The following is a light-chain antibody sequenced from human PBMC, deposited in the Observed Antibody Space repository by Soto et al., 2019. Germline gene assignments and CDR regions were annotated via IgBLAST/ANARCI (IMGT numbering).Light chain of an antibody. CDR2: GAS. CDR1: QSVSSS. J-gene: IGKJ1*01. V-gene: IGKV3-15*01. CDR3: HQYNNWPWT. Sequence: EVVMAQSPATLSVSPGERAILSCRASQSVSSSLAWYQQKPGQAPRLLLYGASIRADGVPVRFSGSGSATDSTLTISSLQSEDFAFYYYHQYNNWPWTFGQGTKVEIK.